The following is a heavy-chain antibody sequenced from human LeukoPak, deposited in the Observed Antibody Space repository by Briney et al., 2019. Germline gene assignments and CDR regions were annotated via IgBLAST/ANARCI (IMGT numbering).Heavy chain of an antibody. CDR2: IYYSGST. CDR3: ARQWNYYYIDV. D-gene: IGHD5-12*01. CDR1: GGPISSYY. Sequence: SETLSLTCTVSGGPISSYYWGWIRQPPGKGLQWIGNIYYSGSTYYNPSLKSRVTISVDTSKNQFSLKLTSVTAADTAVYYCARQWNYYYIDVWGKGTTVTISS. V-gene: IGHV4-39*01. J-gene: IGHJ6*03.